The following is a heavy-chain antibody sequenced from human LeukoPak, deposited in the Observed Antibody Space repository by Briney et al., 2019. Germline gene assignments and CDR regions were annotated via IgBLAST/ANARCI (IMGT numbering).Heavy chain of an antibody. CDR3: ARHSKTWYNDY. V-gene: IGHV4-59*08. D-gene: IGHD1-14*01. Sequence: PSETLSLTCTVSGGSISSYYWSWIRHPPGKGLEWIGYIYYSGSTNYNPSLKSRVTISVDTSKNQFSLKLSSVTAADTAVNYCARHSKTWYNDYWGQGTLVTVSP. J-gene: IGHJ4*02. CDR2: IYYSGST. CDR1: GGSISSYY.